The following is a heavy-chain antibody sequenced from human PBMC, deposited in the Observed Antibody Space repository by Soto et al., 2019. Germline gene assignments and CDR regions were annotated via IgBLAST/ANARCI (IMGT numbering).Heavy chain of an antibody. CDR1: GGSFSGYY. CDR2: INHSGST. V-gene: IGHV4-34*01. Sequence: QVQLQQWGAGLLKPSETLSLTCAVYGGSFSGYYWSWIRQPPGKGLEWIGEINHSGSTNYNRSLQSRVTISADTSKNQFSLKLSSVTAADTAVYYCARATIMKRSPPRYWGQGTLVTVSS. CDR3: ARATIMKRSPPRY. J-gene: IGHJ4*02. D-gene: IGHD1-26*01.